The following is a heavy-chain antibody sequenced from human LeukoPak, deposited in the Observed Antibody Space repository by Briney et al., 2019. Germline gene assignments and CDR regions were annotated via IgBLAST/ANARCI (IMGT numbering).Heavy chain of an antibody. D-gene: IGHD3-10*01. J-gene: IGHJ4*02. CDR2: ISYDGSNK. Sequence: GRSLRLSCAASGFTFSTYGMYWVRQAPGKGLEWVAVISYDGSNKYYADSVKGRFTISRDNSKNTLYLQMNSLRAEDTAVYYCAKESPYVSPRQYYFDYWGQGTLVTVSS. CDR1: GFTFSTYG. V-gene: IGHV3-33*05. CDR3: AKESPYVSPRQYYFDY.